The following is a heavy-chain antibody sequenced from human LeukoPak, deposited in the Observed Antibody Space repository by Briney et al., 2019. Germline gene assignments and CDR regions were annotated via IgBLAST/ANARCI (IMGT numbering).Heavy chain of an antibody. D-gene: IGHD5-24*01. CDR2: ILYSGST. CDR3: ARGGVEMGTIPL. CDR1: GGSISSGDYY. J-gene: IGHJ4*02. Sequence: NPSQTLPLTCTVSGGSISSGDYYWSWSRQPPGKGLEWIGYILYSGSTDYNPSLKSRLTISVATSMNQFSLRLSSVTAADTAVYYCARGGVEMGTIPLWGQGNLVTVSS. V-gene: IGHV4-30-4*08.